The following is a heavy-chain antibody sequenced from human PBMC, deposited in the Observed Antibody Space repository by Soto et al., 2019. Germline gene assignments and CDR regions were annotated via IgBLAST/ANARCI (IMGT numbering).Heavy chain of an antibody. J-gene: IGHJ4*02. CDR3: ARWRRTAYCSGGRCYYSDY. Sequence: PSETLSLTCAVYGGSFSGYYWSWIRQPPGKGLEWIGEINHSGSTNYNPSLKSRVTISVDTSKNQFSLKLSSVTAADTAVYYCARWRRTAYCSGGRCYYSDYWGQGTLVTVSS. CDR2: INHSGST. V-gene: IGHV4-34*01. CDR1: GGSFSGYY. D-gene: IGHD2-15*01.